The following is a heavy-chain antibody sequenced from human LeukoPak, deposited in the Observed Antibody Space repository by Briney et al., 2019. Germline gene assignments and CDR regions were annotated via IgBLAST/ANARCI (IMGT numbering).Heavy chain of an antibody. J-gene: IGHJ6*03. CDR3: ARIFITSNYDSSGYYGRPYYYYYMDV. D-gene: IGHD3-22*01. Sequence: SETLSLTCAVYGGSFSGYYWSWIRQPPGKGLEWIGEINHSGSTNYNPSLESRVTISVDTSKNQFSLKLSSVTAADTAVYYCARIFITSNYDSSGYYGRPYYYYYMDVWGKGTTVTVSS. CDR2: INHSGST. V-gene: IGHV4-34*01. CDR1: GGSFSGYY.